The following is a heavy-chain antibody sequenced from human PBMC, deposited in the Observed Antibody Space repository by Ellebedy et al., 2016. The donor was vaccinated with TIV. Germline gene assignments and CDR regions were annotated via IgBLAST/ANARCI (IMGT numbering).Heavy chain of an antibody. CDR3: AKDSGKYGWNSEY. Sequence: PGGSLRLSCAASGFTFSNYAMSWVRQAPGKGLEWVSGFGVSGDTTYYVDSVKGRFTISRDNSKNTLSLQMNSLRAEDTAIYYCAKDSGKYGWNSEYWGQGTLVTVSS. J-gene: IGHJ4*02. CDR2: FGVSGDTT. CDR1: GFTFSNYA. D-gene: IGHD3-10*01. V-gene: IGHV3-23*01.